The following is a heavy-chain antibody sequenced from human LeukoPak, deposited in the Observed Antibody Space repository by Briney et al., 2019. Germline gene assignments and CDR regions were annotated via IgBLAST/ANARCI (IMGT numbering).Heavy chain of an antibody. CDR3: ARDAVSGYYGMDV. Sequence: GGSLRLSRAASGFTVSSNYISCVRQAPGKGLEGVSVIYSAGSTYYADSVTRRLTTSRDNSKNTLYLHINSLRAEDTAVYYCARDAVSGYYGMDVWGKGNTVTVSS. V-gene: IGHV3-53*01. D-gene: IGHD3-16*01. CDR1: GFTVSSNY. J-gene: IGHJ6*04. CDR2: IYSAGST.